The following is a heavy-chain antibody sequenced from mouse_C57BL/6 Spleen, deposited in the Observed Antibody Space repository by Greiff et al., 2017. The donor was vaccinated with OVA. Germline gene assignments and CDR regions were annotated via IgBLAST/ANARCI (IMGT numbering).Heavy chain of an antibody. D-gene: IGHD1-1*01. CDR1: GFTFSDYG. CDR2: ISSGSSTI. V-gene: IGHV5-17*01. CDR3: ATYYYGSDYAMDY. Sequence: EVQLVESGGGLVKPGGSLKLSCAASGFTFSDYGMHWVRQAPEKGLEWVAYISSGSSTIYYADTVKGRFTISRDNAKNTLFLQMTSLRSEDTAMYYCATYYYGSDYAMDYWGQGTSVTVSS. J-gene: IGHJ4*01.